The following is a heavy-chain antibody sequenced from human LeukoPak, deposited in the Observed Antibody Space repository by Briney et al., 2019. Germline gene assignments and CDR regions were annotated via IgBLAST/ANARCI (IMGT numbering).Heavy chain of an antibody. J-gene: IGHJ5*02. CDR2: LYTSGGT. D-gene: IGHD5-18*01. CDR3: ARVQGFSYTYDWFDP. V-gene: IGHV4-4*07. CDR1: GVSISSHY. Sequence: SETLSLTCSVSGVSISSHYWGWIRQPAGKGLEWIGRLYTSGGTNYNPSLKSRVAMSVDTSKNQFSLRLSSVTAADTAVYYCARVQGFSYTYDWFDPWGQGTLVTVSS.